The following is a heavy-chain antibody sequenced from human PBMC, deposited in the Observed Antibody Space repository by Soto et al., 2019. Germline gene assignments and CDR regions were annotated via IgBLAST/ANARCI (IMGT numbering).Heavy chain of an antibody. CDR3: ARDHLDTAMPREVY. CDR1: GFTFSSYG. J-gene: IGHJ4*02. CDR2: IWYDGSNK. Sequence: QVQLVESGGGVVQPGRSLRLSCAASGFTFSSYGMHWVRQAPGKGLEWVAVIWYDGSNKYYADSVKGRFTISRDNSKNTLYLQMNSLRAEDTAVYYCARDHLDTAMPREVYWGQGTLVTVSS. D-gene: IGHD5-18*01. V-gene: IGHV3-33*01.